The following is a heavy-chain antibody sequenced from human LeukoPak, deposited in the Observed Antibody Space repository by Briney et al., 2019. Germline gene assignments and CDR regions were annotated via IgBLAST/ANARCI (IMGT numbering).Heavy chain of an antibody. CDR2: INHSGST. D-gene: IGHD5-24*01. Sequence: PSETLSLTCAVSGGSFSGYYWTWIRQPPGKGLEWIGEINHSGSTNYNPSLKSRVTISVDTSKNQFSLKLSSVTAADTAVYYCAGVDREMATIGWGQGTLVTVSS. V-gene: IGHV4-34*01. CDR1: GGSFSGYY. CDR3: AGVDREMATIG. J-gene: IGHJ4*02.